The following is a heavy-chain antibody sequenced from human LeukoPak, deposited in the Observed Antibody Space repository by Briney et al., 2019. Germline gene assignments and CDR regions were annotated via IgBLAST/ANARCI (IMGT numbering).Heavy chain of an antibody. V-gene: IGHV3-23*01. Sequence: GGSLRLSCAASGFTFSSNAMSWVRQAPGKGLKWVSAVSVRADSTYYGDSVKGRFTISRDNSKNMVYLQMNSLRAEDKAVYYCAKASPYFDILTGYYYYFDPWGQGTLVTVSS. CDR3: AKASPYFDILTGYYYYFDP. J-gene: IGHJ4*02. D-gene: IGHD3-9*01. CDR2: VSVRADST. CDR1: GFTFSSNA.